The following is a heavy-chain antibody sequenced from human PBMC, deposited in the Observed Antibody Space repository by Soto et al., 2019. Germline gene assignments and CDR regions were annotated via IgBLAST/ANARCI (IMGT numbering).Heavy chain of an antibody. Sequence: SETLSLTCRVYGGSFSGYYWSWIRQPPGKGLEWIGEINHSGSTNYNPSLKSRVTISVDTSKNQFSLKLSSVTAADTAVYYCARAPFGGVIVIDYWGQGTLVTVSS. CDR3: ARAPFGGVIVIDY. CDR2: INHSGST. V-gene: IGHV4-34*01. D-gene: IGHD3-16*02. CDR1: GGSFSGYY. J-gene: IGHJ4*02.